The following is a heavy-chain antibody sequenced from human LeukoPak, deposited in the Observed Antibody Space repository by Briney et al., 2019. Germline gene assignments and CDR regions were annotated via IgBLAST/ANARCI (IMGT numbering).Heavy chain of an antibody. J-gene: IGHJ4*02. D-gene: IGHD1-1*01. Sequence: GGSLRLSCAASGFTFSNYWMTWVRQTPGKGLEWVANIKQDGSQKYYVDSVKGRFTISRDNAENSLYLQMNSLRAEDTAVYYCATSRTFDYWGQGTLVTVSS. CDR1: GFTFSNYW. CDR2: IKQDGSQK. CDR3: ATSRTFDY. V-gene: IGHV3-7*02.